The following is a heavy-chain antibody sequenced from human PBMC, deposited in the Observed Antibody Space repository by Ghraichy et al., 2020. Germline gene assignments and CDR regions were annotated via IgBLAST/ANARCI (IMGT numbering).Heavy chain of an antibody. CDR3: ARVVSAGQNTAAY. D-gene: IGHD5-18*01. Sequence: GESLNISCAASGFTFSTYVMHWVRQAPGKGLEWLAVISEAGTNIFYADSVKGRFTISRDNSKNTLYLQMNSLRGEDTAVYYCARVVSAGQNTAAYWGQGTLVTVCS. V-gene: IGHV3-30*04. CDR2: ISEAGTNI. CDR1: GFTFSTYV. J-gene: IGHJ4*02.